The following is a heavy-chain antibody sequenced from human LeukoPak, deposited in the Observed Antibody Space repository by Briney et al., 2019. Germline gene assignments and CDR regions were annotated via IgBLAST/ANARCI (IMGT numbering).Heavy chain of an antibody. CDR3: ARGPFYGDPYYFDY. D-gene: IGHD4-17*01. J-gene: IGHJ4*02. Sequence: GGSLRLSCAASGFTFSSYSMNWVRQAPGKGLEWVSSISSSSSYIYYADSVKGRFTISRDNAKNSLYLQMNSLRAEDTAVYYCARGPFYGDPYYFDYWGQGTLVTVSS. V-gene: IGHV3-21*01. CDR1: GFTFSSYS. CDR2: ISSSSSYI.